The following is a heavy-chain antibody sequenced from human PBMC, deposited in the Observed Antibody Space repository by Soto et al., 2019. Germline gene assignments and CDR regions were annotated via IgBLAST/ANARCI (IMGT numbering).Heavy chain of an antibody. CDR1: GGSISSYY. V-gene: IGHV4-59*01. Sequence: SETLSLTCTVSGGSISSYYWSWTRQPPGKGLEWIGYIYYSGSTNYNPSLKSRVTISVDTSKNQFSLKLSSVTAADTAVYYCASSYYYDSSPDYWGQGTLVTVSS. D-gene: IGHD3-22*01. CDR3: ASSYYYDSSPDY. CDR2: IYYSGST. J-gene: IGHJ4*02.